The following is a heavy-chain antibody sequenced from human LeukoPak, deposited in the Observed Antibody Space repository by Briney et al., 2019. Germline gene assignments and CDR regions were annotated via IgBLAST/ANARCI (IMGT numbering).Heavy chain of an antibody. CDR1: GYTFTSYY. J-gene: IGHJ4*02. V-gene: IGHV1-46*01. Sequence: ASVKVSCKASGYTFTSYYMHWVRQAPGQGLEWMGIINPSGGSTSHAQKFQGRVTMTRDMSTSTVYMELSSLRSEDTAVYYCARDLEGAVAGRLFDYWGQGTLVTVSS. D-gene: IGHD6-19*01. CDR2: INPSGGST. CDR3: ARDLEGAVAGRLFDY.